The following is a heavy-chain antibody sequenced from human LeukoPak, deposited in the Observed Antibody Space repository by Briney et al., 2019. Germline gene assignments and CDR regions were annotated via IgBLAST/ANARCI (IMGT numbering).Heavy chain of an antibody. Sequence: PSQTLSLTCTVSGGSISSDDYYWNWIRQPAGKELEWIGRIYTSGSTNYNPSLKSRVTISIDTSKNQFSLKLSSVTAADTAVYYCARDRRYCSKGICSYYYMDVWGKGTTVTVSS. V-gene: IGHV4-61*02. J-gene: IGHJ6*03. CDR1: GGSISSDDYY. CDR2: IYTSGST. CDR3: ARDRRYCSKGICSYYYMDV. D-gene: IGHD2-8*01.